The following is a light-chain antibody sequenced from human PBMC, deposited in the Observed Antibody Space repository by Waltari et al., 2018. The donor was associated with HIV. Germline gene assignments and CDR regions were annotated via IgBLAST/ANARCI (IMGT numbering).Light chain of an antibody. CDR2: DNN. Sequence: QSVLTQPPAVSAAPGQTVTISCPGSSSNIANNYVSWYQQLPGTAPKLLIYDNNRRSSGIPDRVSGSKSGTSATLAIAGLQTGDEADYYCGTWDTSLSAGVFGGGTKVTVL. J-gene: IGLJ2*01. V-gene: IGLV1-51*01. CDR1: SSNIANNY. CDR3: GTWDTSLSAGV.